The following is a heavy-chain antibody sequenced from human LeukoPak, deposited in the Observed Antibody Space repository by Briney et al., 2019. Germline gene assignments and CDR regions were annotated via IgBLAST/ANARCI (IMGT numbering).Heavy chain of an antibody. V-gene: IGHV3-64*01. Sequence: GGSLRLSCAASGFTFSSYAMHWVRQAPGKGLEYVSAISSNGGSTYYANSVKGRFTISRDNSKNTLYLQMGSLRAEGMAVYYCARDRWSGGGYHLWYWGQGTLVTVSS. J-gene: IGHJ4*02. CDR3: ARDRWSGGGYHLWY. D-gene: IGHD5-24*01. CDR2: ISSNGGST. CDR1: GFTFSSYA.